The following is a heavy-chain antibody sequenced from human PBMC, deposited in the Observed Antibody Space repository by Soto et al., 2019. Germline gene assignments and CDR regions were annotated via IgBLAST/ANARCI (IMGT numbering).Heavy chain of an antibody. D-gene: IGHD3-9*01. J-gene: IGHJ6*02. CDR2: IIPIFGTA. Sequence: SVKVSCKASGGTFSSYAISWVRQAPGQGLEWMGGIIPIFGTANYAQKFQGRVTITADESTSTAYMELSSLRSEDTAVYYCASRAYYDILTGPQYGMDVWGQGTTVTVSS. CDR3: ASRAYYDILTGPQYGMDV. V-gene: IGHV1-69*13. CDR1: GGTFSSYA.